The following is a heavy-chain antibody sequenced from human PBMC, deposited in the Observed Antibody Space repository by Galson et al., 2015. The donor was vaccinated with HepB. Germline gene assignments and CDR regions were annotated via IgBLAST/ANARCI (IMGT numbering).Heavy chain of an antibody. CDR2: FDPEDGET. CDR3: ATPRGIVGATGWFDP. CDR1: GYTLTELS. J-gene: IGHJ5*02. V-gene: IGHV1-24*01. D-gene: IGHD1-26*01. Sequence: SVKVSCKVSGYTLTELSMHWVRQAPGKGLEWMGGFDPEDGETIYAQKLQGRVTMTEDTSTDTAYMELSSLRSEDTAVYYCATPRGIVGATGWFDPWGQGTLVTVSS.